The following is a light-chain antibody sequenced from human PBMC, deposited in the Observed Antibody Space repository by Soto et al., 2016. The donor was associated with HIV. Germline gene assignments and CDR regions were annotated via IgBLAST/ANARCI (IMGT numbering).Light chain of an antibody. CDR2: AAS. CDR3: QQSYSTPYT. V-gene: IGKV1-39*01. CDR1: QSISSY. Sequence: DIQMTQSPSSLSASVGDRVTITCRASQSISSYLNWYQQKPGKAPKLLIYAASSLQSGVPSRFSGSGSGTDFTLTISSLQPEDFATYYCQQSYSTPYTFGQGTQGWRSN. J-gene: IGKJ2*01.